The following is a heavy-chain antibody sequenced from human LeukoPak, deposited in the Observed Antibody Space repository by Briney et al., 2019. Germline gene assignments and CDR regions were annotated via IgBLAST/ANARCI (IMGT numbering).Heavy chain of an antibody. Sequence: ASVKVSCKASGDSFSSSAINWVRQAPGQGLEWMGGIIPAFGTANYAQNFQGRVTIIADESTSTSYMELSSLRSEDTAVYYCATDPGHTHRLRRPVYFDFWGQGTLVTVSS. D-gene: IGHD1-14*01. CDR1: GDSFSSSA. J-gene: IGHJ4*02. V-gene: IGHV1-69*01. CDR3: ATDPGHTHRLRRPVYFDF. CDR2: IIPAFGTA.